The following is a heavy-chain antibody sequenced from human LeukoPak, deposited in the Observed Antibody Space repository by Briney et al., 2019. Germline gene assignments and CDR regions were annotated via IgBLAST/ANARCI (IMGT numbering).Heavy chain of an antibody. CDR1: GFTFSSYA. Sequence: PGGSLRLSCAASGFTFSSYAMHWVRQAPGKGLEWVAVISYDGSNKYYADSVKGRFTISRDNSKNTLYLQMNSLRAEDTAVYYCATKYCSGGSCYLDYWGQGTLVTVSS. V-gene: IGHV3-30-3*01. CDR3: ATKYCSGGSCYLDY. J-gene: IGHJ4*02. CDR2: ISYDGSNK. D-gene: IGHD2-15*01.